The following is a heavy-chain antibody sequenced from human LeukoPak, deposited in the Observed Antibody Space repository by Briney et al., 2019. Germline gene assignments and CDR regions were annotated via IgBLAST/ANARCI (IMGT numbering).Heavy chain of an antibody. CDR3: ARGIVIVTAAYYFDY. D-gene: IGHD2-2*01. J-gene: IGHJ4*02. CDR2: IIPIFGTG. V-gene: IGHV1-69*01. Sequence: GSSVKVSCKASGGTFRNYAISWVRQAPGQGLEWMGGIIPIFGTGNYAQKFQGRVTITADESTSTAYMELSSLRSEDTAVYYCARGIVIVTAAYYFDYWGQGTLVTVSP. CDR1: GGTFRNYA.